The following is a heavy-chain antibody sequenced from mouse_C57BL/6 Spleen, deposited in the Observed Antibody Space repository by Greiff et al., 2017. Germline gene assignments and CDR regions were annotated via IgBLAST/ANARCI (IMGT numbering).Heavy chain of an antibody. V-gene: IGHV3-6*01. CDR1: GYSITSGYY. D-gene: IGHD2-4*01. CDR2: ISYDGSN. CDR3: ARGLYDYDDGPWYFDV. J-gene: IGHJ1*03. Sequence: EVQLVESGPGLVKPSQSLSLTCSVTGYSITSGYYWNWIRQFPGNKLEWMGYISYDGSNNYNPSLKNRISITRDTSKNQFFLKLNSVTTEDTATYYCARGLYDYDDGPWYFDVWGTGTTVTVSS.